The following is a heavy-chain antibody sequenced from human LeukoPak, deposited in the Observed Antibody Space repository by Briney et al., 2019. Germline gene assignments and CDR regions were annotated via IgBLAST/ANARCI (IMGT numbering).Heavy chain of an antibody. CDR2: ISSSSTYI. D-gene: IGHD6-13*01. Sequence: GGSLTLSCAASGFTFSRVSMNWVRQAPGKGLELVSSISSSSTYIYYADSVKGRFTISRDNAKNSLYLQMNSLRAEDTAVYYCARDGIAAAGTFDYWGQGTLVTVSS. J-gene: IGHJ4*02. V-gene: IGHV3-21*01. CDR3: ARDGIAAAGTFDY. CDR1: GFTFSRVS.